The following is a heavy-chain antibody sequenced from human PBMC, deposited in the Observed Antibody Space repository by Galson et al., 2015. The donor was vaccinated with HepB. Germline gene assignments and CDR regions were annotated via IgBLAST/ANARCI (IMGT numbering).Heavy chain of an antibody. J-gene: IGHJ4*02. Sequence: SLRLYCAASGFTFSNAWMNCARQAPGKGLEWVGRIKSKTDGGTTDYAAPVKGRFTISRDDSKNTLYLQMNSLKTEDTAVYYCTTDDPPFNYYDSSGYHWGQGTLVTVSP. D-gene: IGHD3-22*01. CDR3: TTDDPPFNYYDSSGYH. CDR1: GFTFSNAW. CDR2: IKSKTDGGTT. V-gene: IGHV3-15*07.